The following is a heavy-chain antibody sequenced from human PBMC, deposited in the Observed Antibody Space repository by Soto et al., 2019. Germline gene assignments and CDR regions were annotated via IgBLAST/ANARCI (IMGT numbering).Heavy chain of an antibody. V-gene: IGHV3-11*01. Sequence: PGGPLRLSCAASGFTFSDYYMSWIRQAPGKGLEWVSYISSSGSTIYYADSVKGRFTISRDNAKNSLYLQMNSLRAEDTAVYYCARADCSSTSCYQIYYYYGMDVWGQGTTVTVSS. CDR3: ARADCSSTSCYQIYYYYGMDV. J-gene: IGHJ6*02. CDR1: GFTFSDYY. CDR2: ISSSGSTI. D-gene: IGHD2-2*01.